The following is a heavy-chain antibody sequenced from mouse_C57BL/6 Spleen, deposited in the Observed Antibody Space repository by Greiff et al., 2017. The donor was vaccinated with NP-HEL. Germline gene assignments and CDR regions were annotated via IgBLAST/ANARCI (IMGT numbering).Heavy chain of an antibody. Sequence: QVQLQQPGAELVMPGASVKLSCKASGYTFTSYWMHWVKQRPGQGLEWIGEIDPSDSYTNYNQKFKGKSTLTVDKSSSTAYMQLSSLTSEDSAVYYCARSGSSSGYFDYWGQGTTLTVSS. D-gene: IGHD1-1*01. CDR1: GYTFTSYW. CDR3: ARSGSSSGYFDY. V-gene: IGHV1-69*01. CDR2: IDPSDSYT. J-gene: IGHJ2*01.